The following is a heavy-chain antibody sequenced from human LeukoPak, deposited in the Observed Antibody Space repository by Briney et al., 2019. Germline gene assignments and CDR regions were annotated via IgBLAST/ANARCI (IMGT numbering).Heavy chain of an antibody. CDR1: GFTFNTYA. Sequence: GGSLRLSCAASGFTFNTYAMSWVRQAPGKGLEWVSAISGSGDSTYYADSVKGRFTISRDNSKNTLYLQMNSLRAEDTAVYYCAKIPYYYDSSGYPIDAFDIWGQGTMVTVSS. V-gene: IGHV3-23*01. CDR2: ISGSGDST. CDR3: AKIPYYYDSSGYPIDAFDI. D-gene: IGHD3-22*01. J-gene: IGHJ3*02.